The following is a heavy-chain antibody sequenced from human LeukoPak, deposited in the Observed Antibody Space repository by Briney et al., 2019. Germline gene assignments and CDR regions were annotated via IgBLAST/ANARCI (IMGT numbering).Heavy chain of an antibody. D-gene: IGHD4-11*01. J-gene: IGHJ3*01. CDR2: ISGSGTST. CDR1: GFTFSSYS. Sequence: GGSLRLSCAASGFTFSSYSMNWVRQAPGKGLECVSSISGSGTSTYYADSVKGRFTSSRDNSKNTLYLQMDSLRAEDTAIYYCANEYSKGDVWGQGTTVTVSS. V-gene: IGHV3-23*01. CDR3: ANEYSKGDV.